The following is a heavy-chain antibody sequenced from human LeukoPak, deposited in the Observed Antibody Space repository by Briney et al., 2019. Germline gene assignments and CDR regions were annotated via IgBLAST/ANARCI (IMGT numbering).Heavy chain of an antibody. V-gene: IGHV4-59*01. J-gene: IGHJ5*02. CDR3: AGIVVVPASANWFDP. CDR1: GGSISSYY. Sequence: SETLSLTCTVSGGSISSYYWSWIRQPPGKGPEWIGYIYYSGSTNYNPSLKSRVTISVDTSKNQFSLKLSSVTAADTAVYYCAGIVVVPASANWFDPWGQGTLVTVSS. D-gene: IGHD2-2*01. CDR2: IYYSGST.